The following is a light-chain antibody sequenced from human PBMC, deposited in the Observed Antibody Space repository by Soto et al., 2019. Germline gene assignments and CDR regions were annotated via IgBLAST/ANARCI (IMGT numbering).Light chain of an antibody. Sequence: DIQMTQSPSSLSASVGDRVTITCRASQNIATYLNWYQQTPGKAPKVLIYAASRLQSGVPSRFSGSGSGTYFTLTISRLQPEDFATYYCQQSYMTPPRTFGQGTKVDIK. CDR1: QNIATY. J-gene: IGKJ1*01. CDR2: AAS. V-gene: IGKV1-39*01. CDR3: QQSYMTPPRT.